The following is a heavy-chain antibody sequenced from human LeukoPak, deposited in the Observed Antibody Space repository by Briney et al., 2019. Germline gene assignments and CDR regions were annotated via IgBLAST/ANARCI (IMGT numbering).Heavy chain of an antibody. CDR3: ARAFGSGKEFYDY. Sequence: QPGGSLRLSCAASGFTVSDNYMDWVRQAPGKGLEWVGRSRNKLNSYTTEYAASVKGRFIISRDDSENSVYLQMNSLKTEYTAVYYCARAFGSGKEFYDYWGQGTLVTVSS. CDR1: GFTVSDNY. D-gene: IGHD3-10*01. V-gene: IGHV3-72*01. CDR2: SRNKLNSYTT. J-gene: IGHJ4*02.